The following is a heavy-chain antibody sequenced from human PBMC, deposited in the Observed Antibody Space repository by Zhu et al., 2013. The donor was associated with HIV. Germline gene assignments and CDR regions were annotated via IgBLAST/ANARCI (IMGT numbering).Heavy chain of an antibody. D-gene: IGHD3-3*01. CDR2: MNPHSGHS. CDR3: ARVRRVVPGFDP. CDR1: GYTFTSYD. Sequence: QVQLVQSGAEVKKPGASVKVSCKTSGYTFTSYDINWVRQATGQGLEWMGWMNPHSGHSGSAQKFQGRVTMTMNTSISTVYMELSSLRSDDTAVYYCARVRRVVPGFDPWGQGTLVTVSS. V-gene: IGHV1-8*01. J-gene: IGHJ5*02.